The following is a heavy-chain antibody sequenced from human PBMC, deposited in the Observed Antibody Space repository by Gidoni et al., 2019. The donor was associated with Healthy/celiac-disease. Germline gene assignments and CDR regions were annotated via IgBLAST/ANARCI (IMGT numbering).Heavy chain of an antibody. V-gene: IGHV1-69*01. Sequence: QVQLVQSGAEVKKPGSSVKVSCKASGGTFSSYAISWVRKAPGQGLEWMGGFLPIFGTANYAQKVQGRVTITADESTSTAYMELSSLRSEDTAVYYCARGYAPRHYYYGMDVWGQGTTVTVSS. CDR2: FLPIFGTA. J-gene: IGHJ6*02. CDR3: ARGYAPRHYYYGMDV. CDR1: GGTFSSYA. D-gene: IGHD1-1*01.